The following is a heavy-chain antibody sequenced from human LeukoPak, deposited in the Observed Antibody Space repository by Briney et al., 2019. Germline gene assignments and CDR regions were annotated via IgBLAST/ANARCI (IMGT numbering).Heavy chain of an antibody. D-gene: IGHD4-23*01. CDR2: INPSGGST. V-gene: IGHV1-46*01. CDR3: ASYGGYDYYGMDV. J-gene: IGHJ6*02. Sequence: GASVKVSCKASGYTFTSYYMHWVRPAPGQGLEWMGIINPSGGSTSYAQKFQGRVTMTRDTSTSTVYMELSSLRSEDTAVYYCASYGGYDYYGMDVWGQGTTVTVSS. CDR1: GYTFTSYY.